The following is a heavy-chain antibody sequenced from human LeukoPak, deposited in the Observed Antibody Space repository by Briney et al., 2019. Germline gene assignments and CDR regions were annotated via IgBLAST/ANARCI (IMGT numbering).Heavy chain of an antibody. D-gene: IGHD3-10*01. CDR2: IKEDGSEK. V-gene: IGHV3-7*01. Sequence: GGSLRLSCAASGFTFSNYWMTWVRQAPGKGLEWVANIKEDGSEKYYVDSVKGRFTISRDNAKNSLYLQMNSLRAEDTAAYYCVREFSGEYDYWGQGTLVTVSS. J-gene: IGHJ4*02. CDR3: VREFSGEYDY. CDR1: GFTFSNYW.